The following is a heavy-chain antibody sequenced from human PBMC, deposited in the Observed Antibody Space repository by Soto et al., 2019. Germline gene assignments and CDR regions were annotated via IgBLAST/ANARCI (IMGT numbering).Heavy chain of an antibody. V-gene: IGHV1-18*01. CDR1: GYTFTRYY. CDR3: ARALTYYYGSGSPNLDY. J-gene: IGHJ4*02. Sequence: ASVKVSCKASGYTFTRYYINWVRQAPGQGLEWMGWVSAYNGNTHYAQKLQGRVTMTTDTSTSTAYMELRSLRSDDTAVYYCARALTYYYGSGSPNLDYWGQGTLVTVSS. D-gene: IGHD3-10*01. CDR2: VSAYNGNT.